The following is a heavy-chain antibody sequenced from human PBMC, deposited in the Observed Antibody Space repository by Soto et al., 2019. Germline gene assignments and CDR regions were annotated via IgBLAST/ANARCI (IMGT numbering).Heavy chain of an antibody. J-gene: IGHJ3*02. D-gene: IGHD3-22*01. V-gene: IGHV4-31*03. CDR2: IYFRGHT. CDR3: AREGGSYDSGGYLIRGAFDI. CDR1: GDSISRIDYY. Sequence: SETLSLTCSVSGDSISRIDYYWTWIRQHPEKGLEWIGNIYFRGHTYYSPSLESRLTISVATSKNQFSLKLTSVTAADTAVYYCAREGGSYDSGGYLIRGAFDIWGQGTMVTVSS.